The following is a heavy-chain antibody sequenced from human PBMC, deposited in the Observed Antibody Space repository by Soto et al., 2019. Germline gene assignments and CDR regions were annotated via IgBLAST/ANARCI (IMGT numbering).Heavy chain of an antibody. D-gene: IGHD2-2*02. CDR1: GLTVSSNY. Sequence: PGGSLRLSCAASGLTVSSNYMSWVRQAPGKGLEWVSVIYSGGSVYYADSVKGRFTISRDNSKNTLYLQMNSLRAEDTGVYYCAREAYCTGSSCYTRYGMDVWGQGTTVTVSS. CDR2: IYSGGSV. CDR3: AREAYCTGSSCYTRYGMDV. J-gene: IGHJ6*02. V-gene: IGHV3-53*01.